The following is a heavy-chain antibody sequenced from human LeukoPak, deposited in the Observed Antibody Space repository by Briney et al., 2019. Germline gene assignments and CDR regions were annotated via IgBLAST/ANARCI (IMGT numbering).Heavy chain of an antibody. J-gene: IGHJ3*02. CDR1: GYTFTGYY. CDR2: INPNSGGT. D-gene: IGHD3-22*01. CDR3: ARGRNYYDSSGYYYEGDAFDI. Sequence: ASVKVSCKASGYTFTGYYMHWVRQAPGQGLEWMGWINPNSGGTNYAQKFQGRVTMTRDTSTSTVYMDLSSLRSEDTAVYYCARGRNYYDSSGYYYEGDAFDIWGQGTMVTVSS. V-gene: IGHV1-2*02.